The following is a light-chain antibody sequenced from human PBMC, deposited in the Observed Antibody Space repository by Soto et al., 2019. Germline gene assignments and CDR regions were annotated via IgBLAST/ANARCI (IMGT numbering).Light chain of an antibody. J-gene: IGKJ1*01. CDR3: HQDFNLPWT. CDR2: GAS. V-gene: IGKV3-20*01. Sequence: EVVLTQSPGTLSLSPGERATLSCRASQSVSNNYLAWYQQKPGQAPRLLIYGASNRATGIPVRFSGSGSGTDFTLTISSLQPEDFAVYFCHQDFNLPWTFGQGTMADI. CDR1: QSVSNNY.